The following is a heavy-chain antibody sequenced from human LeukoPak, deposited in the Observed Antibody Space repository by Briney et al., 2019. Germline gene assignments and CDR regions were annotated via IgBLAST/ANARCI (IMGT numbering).Heavy chain of an antibody. D-gene: IGHD3-3*01. V-gene: IGHV1-18*01. J-gene: IGHJ6*03. CDR3: ARGPAYYDFWSGYFYYYYYYMDV. CDR1: GYTFTSYG. CDR2: ICAYNGDT. Sequence: ASVTVSCKGSGYTFTSYGISWVRQPPGQGLEWVGWICAYNGDTKYTHKLSGRVTMTTDTSTSTAYMELRSLRSDDTAVYYCARGPAYYDFWSGYFYYYYYYMDVWGKGTTVTVSS.